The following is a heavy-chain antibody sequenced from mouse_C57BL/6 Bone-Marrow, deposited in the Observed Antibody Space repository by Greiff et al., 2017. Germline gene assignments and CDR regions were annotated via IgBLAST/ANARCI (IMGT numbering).Heavy chain of an antibody. D-gene: IGHD2-5*01. J-gene: IGHJ4*01. CDR1: GFTFSSYA. CDR2: ISDGGSYT. Sequence: EVKLVESGGGLVKPGGSLKLSCAASGFTFSSYAMSWVRQTPEKRLEWVATISDGGSYTYYPDNVKGRFTISRDNAKNNLYLQISHLKSEDTAMYYCARAYYSNPYAMDYWGQGTSGTVSS. CDR3: ARAYYSNPYAMDY. V-gene: IGHV5-4*03.